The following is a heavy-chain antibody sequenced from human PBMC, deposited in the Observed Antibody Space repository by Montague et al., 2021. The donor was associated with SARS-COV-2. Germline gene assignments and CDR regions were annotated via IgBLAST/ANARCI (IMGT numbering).Heavy chain of an antibody. D-gene: IGHD3-10*01. V-gene: IGHV3-48*03. CDR2: ISSSGSII. J-gene: IGHJ4*02. CDR1: GFTFSSYE. CDR3: ARIPNSYEIVRPLAQ. Sequence: SLRLSCAVSGFTFSSYEMNWVRQAPGKGLEWVSYISSSGSIIYYSYSLSVLFTISRDNAKNSLYLQMNSLRAEDTAVYYCARIPNSYEIVRPLAQWGQGTLVTVSS.